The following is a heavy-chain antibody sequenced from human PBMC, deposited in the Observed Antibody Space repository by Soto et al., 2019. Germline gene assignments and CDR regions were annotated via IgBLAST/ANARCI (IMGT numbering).Heavy chain of an antibody. CDR2: INPILSMS. CDR1: GDTFSFYT. D-gene: IGHD3-10*01. V-gene: IGHV1-69*02. Sequence: ASVKVSCKASGDTFSFYTINWVRQAPGLGLEWVGRINPILSMSNYAQKFQGRVTMTADKSTNTAYMALRSLRSEDTAMYFCATSYGSGSRAFDSWGQGALVT. J-gene: IGHJ4*02. CDR3: ATSYGSGSRAFDS.